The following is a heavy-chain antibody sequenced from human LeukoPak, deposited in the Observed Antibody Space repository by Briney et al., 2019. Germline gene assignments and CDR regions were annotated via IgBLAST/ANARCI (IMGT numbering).Heavy chain of an antibody. Sequence: GGTLRLSCAASGFTFSSYGMSWVRQAPGKGLEWVSAISGSGADTYYADSVKGRFTISRDNSKNTLYLQMNSLRAEDTAVYYCAKDNEVLRYFDWLVYWGQGTLVTVSS. J-gene: IGHJ4*02. CDR3: AKDNEVLRYFDWLVY. CDR2: ISGSGADT. V-gene: IGHV3-23*01. CDR1: GFTFSSYG. D-gene: IGHD3-9*01.